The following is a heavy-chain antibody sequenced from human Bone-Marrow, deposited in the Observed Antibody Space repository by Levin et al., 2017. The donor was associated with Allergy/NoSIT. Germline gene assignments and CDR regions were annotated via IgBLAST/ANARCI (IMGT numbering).Heavy chain of an antibody. J-gene: IGHJ4*02. CDR3: VKGGYSGYDTVFDS. Sequence: PGGSLRLSCAASGFSFSNSAMSWVRQAPGKGLEWVSAVIGSVDSTYYGDSVRGRFTISRDRSKNTLYLQMNTLRAEDTALYYCVKGGYSGYDTVFDSWGQGTLVTVSP. D-gene: IGHD5-12*01. V-gene: IGHV3-23*01. CDR1: GFSFSNSA. CDR2: VIGSVDST.